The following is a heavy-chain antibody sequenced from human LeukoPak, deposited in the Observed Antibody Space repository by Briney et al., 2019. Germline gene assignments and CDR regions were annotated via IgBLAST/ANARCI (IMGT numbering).Heavy chain of an antibody. V-gene: IGHV1-2*02. J-gene: IGHJ4*02. D-gene: IGHD1-26*01. CDR2: VNPKTGGT. Sequence: ASVKVSCKASGYSFTDYCIHWVRQAPGQGLEWMGWVNPKTGGTLYAQKFQGGVTMTRDTSISTAYMDLNSLRSDDTAVYYCAREWASYVAHYWGQGSLVTVSS. CDR3: AREWASYVAHY. CDR1: GYSFTDYC.